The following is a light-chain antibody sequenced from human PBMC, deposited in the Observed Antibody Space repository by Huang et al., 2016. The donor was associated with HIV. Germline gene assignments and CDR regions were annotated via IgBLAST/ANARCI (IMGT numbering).Light chain of an antibody. Sequence: EIVMTQSPVTLSVSPGQRATLSCRASQSVGTNLAWYQQKSGQPPRLLIYGASTRATGISARFSGSGFETEVTLTISSLQSEDVAVYYCQQYNTWHTFGQGTKLEIK. V-gene: IGKV3-15*01. CDR1: QSVGTN. CDR2: GAS. J-gene: IGKJ2*01. CDR3: QQYNTWHT.